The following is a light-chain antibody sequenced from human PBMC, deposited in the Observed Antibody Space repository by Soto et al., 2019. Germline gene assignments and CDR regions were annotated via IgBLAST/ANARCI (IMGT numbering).Light chain of an antibody. CDR3: QQRVNWPPT. CDR2: DAS. J-gene: IGKJ4*01. V-gene: IGKV3-11*01. Sequence: EVVLTQSPDSLSLSPGDRATLSCRADQSVSDYLAWYQQKPGQPPRLLFFDASSRATGVPHRFSAGGSGTDFTLIISSLQPEDFAVYYCQQRVNWPPTFGGGTKVEI. CDR1: QSVSDY.